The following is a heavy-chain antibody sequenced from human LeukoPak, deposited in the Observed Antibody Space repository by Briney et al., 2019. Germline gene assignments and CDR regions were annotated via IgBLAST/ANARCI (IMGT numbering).Heavy chain of an antibody. D-gene: IGHD7-27*01. J-gene: IGHJ4*02. CDR1: GGSISSSSYY. V-gene: IGHV4-39*07. CDR3: ARGFRGDNFDY. Sequence: SETLSLTCTVSGGSISSSSYYWGWIRQPPGKGLEWIGGIYYSGSTYYNPSLKSRVTISVDTSKNQFSLKPSSVTAADTAVYYCARGFRGDNFDYWGQGTLVTVSS. CDR2: IYYSGST.